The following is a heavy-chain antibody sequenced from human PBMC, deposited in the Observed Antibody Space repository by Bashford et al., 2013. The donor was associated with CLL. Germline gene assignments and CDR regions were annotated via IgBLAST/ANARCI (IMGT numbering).Heavy chain of an antibody. V-gene: IGHV3-15*01. Sequence: GGPLRLSLCQPLDFFFSGALDELGPPGSREGGLEWVGRIKNTVHGGATDYAAPVKGRFTISRDDSQQTVDLQMNSLKTDDTGVYYCTRVGNLDDDYFLDDASDIWAQGTMVT. CDR1: DFFFSGAL. CDR2: IKNTVHGGAT. D-gene: IGHD5-12*01. CDR3: TRVGNLDDDYFLDDASDI. J-gene: IGHJ3*02.